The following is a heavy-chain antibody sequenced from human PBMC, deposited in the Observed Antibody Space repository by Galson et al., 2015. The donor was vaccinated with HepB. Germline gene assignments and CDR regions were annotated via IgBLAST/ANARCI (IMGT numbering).Heavy chain of an antibody. Sequence: QSGAEVKKPGESLTISCKGSGYSFTSYWISWVRQTPGKGLEWMGRIDPSDSYTNYSPSFQGHVTISADKSISTAYLQWSSLKASDTATYYCARPGGSQASYYYYGLDVWGQGTTVTVSS. CDR1: GYSFTSYW. D-gene: IGHD1-26*01. CDR3: ARPGGSQASYYYYGLDV. CDR2: IDPSDSYT. V-gene: IGHV5-10-1*01. J-gene: IGHJ6*02.